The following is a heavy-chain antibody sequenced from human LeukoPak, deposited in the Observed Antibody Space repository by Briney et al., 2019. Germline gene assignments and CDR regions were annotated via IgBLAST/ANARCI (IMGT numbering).Heavy chain of an antibody. CDR2: IKQDGSEK. Sequence: GGSLRLSCAASGFTFSSYWMSWVRQAPGEGLEWVANIKQDGSEKYYVDSVKGRFTISRDNAENSLYPQMNSLRAEDTAVYYCASESPYCSGGSCPRKYYYYGMDVWGQGTTVTVSS. J-gene: IGHJ6*02. V-gene: IGHV3-7*01. CDR1: GFTFSSYW. CDR3: ASESPYCSGGSCPRKYYYYGMDV. D-gene: IGHD2-15*01.